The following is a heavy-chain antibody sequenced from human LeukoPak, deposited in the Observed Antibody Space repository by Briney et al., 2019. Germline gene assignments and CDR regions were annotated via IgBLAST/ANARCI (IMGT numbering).Heavy chain of an antibody. CDR3: AKDRCGGDCYSVAVDAFDI. D-gene: IGHD2-21*01. CDR2: ISGSGGST. Sequence: GSLRRSCAASGFTFSSYAMSWVRQAPGKGLEWVSAISGSGGSTYHADSVKGRFTISRDNSKNTLYLQMNSLRAEDTAVYYCAKDRCGGDCYSVAVDAFDIWGQGTMVTVSS. V-gene: IGHV3-23*01. CDR1: GFTFSSYA. J-gene: IGHJ3*02.